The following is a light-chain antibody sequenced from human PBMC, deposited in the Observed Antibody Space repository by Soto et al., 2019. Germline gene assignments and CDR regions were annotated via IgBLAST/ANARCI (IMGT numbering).Light chain of an antibody. Sequence: SYELTQPPSVSVSPGQTARITCSGDALPKQYAYRYQQKPGQAPVLVIYKDSERPSGIPERFSGSSSGTTVTLTISGVQAEDEADYYCQSADSSGTHVVFGGGTKLTVL. V-gene: IGLV3-25*02. CDR1: ALPKQY. J-gene: IGLJ2*01. CDR2: KDS. CDR3: QSADSSGTHVV.